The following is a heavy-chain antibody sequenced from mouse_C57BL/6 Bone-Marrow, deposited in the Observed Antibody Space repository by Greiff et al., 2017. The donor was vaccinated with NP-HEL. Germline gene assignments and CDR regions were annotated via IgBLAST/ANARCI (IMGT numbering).Heavy chain of an antibody. CDR1: GYAFSSSW. Sequence: QVQLQQSGPELVKPGASVKISCKASGYAFSSSWMNWVKQRPGTGLEWIGRIYPGDGDTNYIGKFKGKATLTADKSSSTAYMQLSSLTSEDSAVYFCARWGGYWGQGTTLTVSS. CDR3: ARWGGY. CDR2: IYPGDGDT. V-gene: IGHV1-82*01. D-gene: IGHD1-1*02. J-gene: IGHJ2*01.